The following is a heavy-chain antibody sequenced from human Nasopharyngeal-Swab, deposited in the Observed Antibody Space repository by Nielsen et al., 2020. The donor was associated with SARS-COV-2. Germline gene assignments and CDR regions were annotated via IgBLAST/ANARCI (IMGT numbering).Heavy chain of an antibody. CDR1: GSFTGYY. J-gene: IGHJ5*01. D-gene: IGHD6-13*01. Sequence: SETLYLTCAVYGSFTGYYWTWICQPPGKGLEWIGEINNSGSTHYNPSLKSRVTISVDTSKNQFSLKLSSVTAADTAVYYCAEKGYTDNWYVYFGQGTLVTVSS. CDR2: INNSGST. CDR3: AEKGYTDNWYVY. V-gene: IGHV4-34*01.